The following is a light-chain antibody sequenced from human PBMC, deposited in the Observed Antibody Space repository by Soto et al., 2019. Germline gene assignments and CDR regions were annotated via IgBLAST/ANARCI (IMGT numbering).Light chain of an antibody. CDR2: SNN. J-gene: IGLJ1*01. Sequence: QSVLTQPPSASGTPGQRVTISCSGSSSNIGSNTVNWHQHLPGTAPKLLIYSNNQLPSGVPDRFSASKSGTPASLAISGLPSEDQTGYFCAACDDSIPLFRTGTELTLL. CDR3: AACDDSIPL. CDR1: SSNIGSNT. V-gene: IGLV1-44*01.